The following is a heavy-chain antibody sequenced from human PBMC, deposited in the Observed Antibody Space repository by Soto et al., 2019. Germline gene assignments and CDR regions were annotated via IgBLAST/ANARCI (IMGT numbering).Heavy chain of an antibody. Sequence: GGSLRLSCAASVFTVISNYLTWVRQAPGKGLKWVSVLYPDGRAYYADSVKGRFTISTDNSKNSVSLQMNTLRAEDTAIYYCARGLGREYRDNRGSFHLDYWGQGTLVTVSS. CDR3: ARGLGREYRDNRGSFHLDY. CDR2: LYPDGRA. CDR1: VFTVISNY. D-gene: IGHD2-2*01. J-gene: IGHJ4*02. V-gene: IGHV3-53*01.